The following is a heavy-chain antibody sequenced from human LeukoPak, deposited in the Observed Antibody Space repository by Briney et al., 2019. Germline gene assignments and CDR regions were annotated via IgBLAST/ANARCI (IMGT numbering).Heavy chain of an antibody. Sequence: GGSLRLSCAASGFTFSNFWIHWVRQAPGERLAWVSRVDTTGNNTIYADSVKGRFTVSRDNAKHTVYLQMNSLRAEDTAVYYCERGKIGFDYGARGAL. J-gene: IGHJ4*02. CDR1: GFTFSNFW. V-gene: IGHV3-74*01. CDR3: ERGKIGFDY. CDR2: VDTTGNNT.